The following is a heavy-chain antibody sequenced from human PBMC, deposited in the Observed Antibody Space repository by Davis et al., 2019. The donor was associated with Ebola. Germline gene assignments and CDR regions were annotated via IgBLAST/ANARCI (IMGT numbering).Heavy chain of an antibody. J-gene: IGHJ2*01. V-gene: IGHV4-39*01. CDR3: ARHRELYWYFDL. CDR2: VSFGGST. Sequence: MPSETLSLTCTVSGGSISSSGYYWGWIRQSPGKGLEWIGTVSFGGSTYYNPSLKSRLSISVDTSKSHFSLKLTSVTAADTAVYYCARHRELYWYFDLWGRGTLVTVSS. D-gene: IGHD5-24*01. CDR1: GGSISSSGYY.